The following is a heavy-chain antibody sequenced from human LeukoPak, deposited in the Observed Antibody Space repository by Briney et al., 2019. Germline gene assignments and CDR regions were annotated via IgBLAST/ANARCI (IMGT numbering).Heavy chain of an antibody. CDR1: GFTFSSYW. CDR3: ARSPLPYYFDY. V-gene: IGHV3-7*03. J-gene: IGHJ4*02. Sequence: PGGSLRLSCAASGFTFSSYWMSWVRQAPGKGLEWVANIKQDGSEKYYVDSVKGRFTISRDNAKNTLYLQMNSLRAEDTAVYYCARSPLPYYFDYWGQGTLVTVSS. D-gene: IGHD6-13*01. CDR2: IKQDGSEK.